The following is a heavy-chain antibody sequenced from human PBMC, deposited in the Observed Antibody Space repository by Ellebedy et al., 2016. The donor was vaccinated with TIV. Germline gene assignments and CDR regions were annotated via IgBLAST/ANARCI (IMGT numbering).Heavy chain of an antibody. CDR2: IDPDGSGK. J-gene: IGHJ4*02. CDR3: ARDPDYGGSGSFFDN. CDR1: GFTFSSYR. Sequence: PGGSLRLSCAASGFTFSSYRMSWVRQAPGKGLEWVANIDPDGSGKYYVDSVEGRFTIARDNAKNSLVLQMNSLRDEDTSVYYCARDPDYGGSGSFFDNWGQGTSVTVSS. D-gene: IGHD3-10*01. V-gene: IGHV3-7*01.